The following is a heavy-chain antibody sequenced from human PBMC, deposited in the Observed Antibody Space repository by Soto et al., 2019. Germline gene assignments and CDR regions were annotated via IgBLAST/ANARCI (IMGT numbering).Heavy chain of an antibody. CDR3: ARDIVVVVAATPRRVNAFDI. J-gene: IGHJ3*02. Sequence: QVQLQQWGAGLLKPSETLSLTCAVYGGSFSGYYWSWIRQPPGKGLEWIGEINHSGSTNYNPSLKSRVTISVDTSKNQFSLKLSSVTAADTAVYYCARDIVVVVAATPRRVNAFDILGQGTMVTVSS. CDR2: INHSGST. D-gene: IGHD2-15*01. CDR1: GGSFSGYY. V-gene: IGHV4-34*01.